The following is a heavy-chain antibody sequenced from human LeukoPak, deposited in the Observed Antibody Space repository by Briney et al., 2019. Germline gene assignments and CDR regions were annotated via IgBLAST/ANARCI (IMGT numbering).Heavy chain of an antibody. CDR2: ISGSGGST. CDR1: GFTFSSYA. J-gene: IGHJ4*02. CDR3: AKYPPSLPTYGSGSHFDY. Sequence: PGGFLRLSCAASGFTFSSYAMSWVRQAPGKGLEWVSAISGSGGSTYYADSVKGRFTISRDNSKNTLYLQMNSLRAEDTAVYYCAKYPPSLPTYGSGSHFDYWGQGTLVTVSS. V-gene: IGHV3-23*01. D-gene: IGHD3-10*01.